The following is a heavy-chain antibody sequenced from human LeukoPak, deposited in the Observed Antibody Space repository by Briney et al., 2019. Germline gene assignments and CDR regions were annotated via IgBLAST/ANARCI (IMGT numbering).Heavy chain of an antibody. Sequence: GGSLRLSCAASGFTFSTYAMSWVRQAPGKGLEWAANIKHDGSAKYYVDSVKGRFTISRDNAKNSLYLQMNSLRAEDTAVYYCVSDLLGVWGKGTTVTVSS. CDR3: VSDLLGV. J-gene: IGHJ6*04. D-gene: IGHD3-3*02. CDR2: IKHDGSAK. CDR1: GFTFSTYA. V-gene: IGHV3-7*01.